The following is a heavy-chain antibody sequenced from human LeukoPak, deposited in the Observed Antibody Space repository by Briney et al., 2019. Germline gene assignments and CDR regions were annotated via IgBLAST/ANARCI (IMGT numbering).Heavy chain of an antibody. J-gene: IGHJ6*02. D-gene: IGHD3-22*01. CDR3: ARDGGYYDSSGSPGMDV. Sequence: GASVKVSCKASGYSFRGFYLHWVRQAPGQGLQWMGWIDPNSGGTNYGQKFQGRVTLTRDTSINTAYLELTSLRSEDTAVYYCARDGGYYDSSGSPGMDVWGQGTTVTVSS. V-gene: IGHV1-2*02. CDR2: IDPNSGGT. CDR1: GYSFRGFY.